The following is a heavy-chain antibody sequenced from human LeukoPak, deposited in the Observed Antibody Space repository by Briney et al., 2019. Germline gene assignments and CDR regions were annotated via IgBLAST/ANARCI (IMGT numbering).Heavy chain of an antibody. CDR2: IYHSGST. CDR1: GYSISSGYY. Sequence: SETLSLTCAVSGYSISSGYYWGWIRQPPGKGLEWIGSIYHSGSTYYNPSLKSRVTISVDTSKNQFSLKLSSVTAADTAVYYCARKTSGSYYVRNWGQGTLVTVSS. D-gene: IGHD3-10*01. J-gene: IGHJ4*02. V-gene: IGHV4-38-2*01. CDR3: ARKTSGSYYVRN.